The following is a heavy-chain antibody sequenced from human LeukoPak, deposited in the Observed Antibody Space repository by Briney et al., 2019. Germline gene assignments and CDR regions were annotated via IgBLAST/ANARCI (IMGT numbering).Heavy chain of an antibody. CDR3: AKDHLAGYSYGGYYFDY. Sequence: GGSLRLSCAASGFTFSSYGMHWVRQAPGKGLEWVAVIWHDGSNKYYAASVKGRFTISRDNSKNTLYLQMNSLRAEDTAVYYCAKDHLAGYSYGGYYFDYWGQGTLVTVSS. V-gene: IGHV3-33*06. D-gene: IGHD5-18*01. J-gene: IGHJ4*02. CDR2: IWHDGSNK. CDR1: GFTFSSYG.